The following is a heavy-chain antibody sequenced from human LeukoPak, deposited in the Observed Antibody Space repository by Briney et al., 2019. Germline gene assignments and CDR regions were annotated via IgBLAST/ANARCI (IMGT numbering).Heavy chain of an antibody. J-gene: IGHJ4*02. CDR3: ASGVGSVLPSTYY. Sequence: ASVKVSCKASGYTFTGYYMQWVRQAPGQGLEWMGWINPNSGDTNYAQKFQSRVTMTRDTSISTAYMDLSRLRSDDTAVYYCASGVGSVLPSTYYWGQGTLVTVSS. CDR2: INPNSGDT. CDR1: GYTFTGYY. D-gene: IGHD2/OR15-2a*01. V-gene: IGHV1-2*02.